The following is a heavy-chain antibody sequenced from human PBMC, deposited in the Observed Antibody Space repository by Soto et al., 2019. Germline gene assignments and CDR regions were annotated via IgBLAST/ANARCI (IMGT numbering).Heavy chain of an antibody. CDR2: IKGDGSST. V-gene: IGHV3-74*01. CDR1: GFTFSSYW. CDR3: ARGKTNVYALDV. J-gene: IGHJ6*02. Sequence: EVQLVESGGDLVQPGGSLRLSCAASGFTFSSYWMHWVRQAPGKELVWVSRIKGDGSSTNSADSLQSRFTISRDNAKSTLYLQRNSLRAEDTAVYYCARGKTNVYALDVWGQGTSVTVSS.